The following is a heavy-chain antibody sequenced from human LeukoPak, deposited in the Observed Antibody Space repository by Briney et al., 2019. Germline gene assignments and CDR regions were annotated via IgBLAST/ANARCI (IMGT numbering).Heavy chain of an antibody. Sequence: SGGSLRLSCAASGFTFDDYGMSWVRQAPGKGLEWVSGINWNGGSTGYADSVKGRFTISRDNAKNSLYLQMSSLRAEDTALYYCARGALISGSSHFDYWGQGTLVTVSS. D-gene: IGHD1-26*01. CDR3: ARGALISGSSHFDY. CDR2: INWNGGST. CDR1: GFTFDDYG. J-gene: IGHJ4*02. V-gene: IGHV3-20*04.